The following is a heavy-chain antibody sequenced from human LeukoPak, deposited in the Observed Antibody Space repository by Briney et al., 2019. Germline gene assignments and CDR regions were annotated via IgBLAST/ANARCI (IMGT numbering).Heavy chain of an antibody. CDR3: AKAGRSSGTNWFDP. CDR2: ISGSGGST. V-gene: IGHV3-23*01. CDR1: GFTFSSYA. D-gene: IGHD3-10*01. Sequence: GGSLRLSCAASGFTFSSYAMSWLRQAPGKGLEWVSAISGSGGSTYYADSVKGRFTISRDNSKNTLYLQMNSLRAEDTAVYYCAKAGRSSGTNWFDPWGQGTLVTVSS. J-gene: IGHJ5*02.